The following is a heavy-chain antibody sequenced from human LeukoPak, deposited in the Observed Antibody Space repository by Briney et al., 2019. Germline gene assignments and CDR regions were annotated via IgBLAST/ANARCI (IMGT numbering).Heavy chain of an antibody. CDR3: AKAHLLDWLLPFDY. D-gene: IGHD3/OR15-3a*01. V-gene: IGHV3-30*18. Sequence: PGRSLSLSCAGAGFTFSSYAMHWVRQAPGKGLEWVALVSNDGGDKYYADSVKGRFTISRDNSKNTLYLQMNSLRGEDTGVYYCAKAHLLDWLLPFDYWGQGTLVTVSS. J-gene: IGHJ4*02. CDR1: GFTFSSYA. CDR2: VSNDGGDK.